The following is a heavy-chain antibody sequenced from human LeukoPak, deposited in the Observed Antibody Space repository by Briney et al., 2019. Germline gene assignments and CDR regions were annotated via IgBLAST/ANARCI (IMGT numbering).Heavy chain of an antibody. CDR2: FRSKTAGVTP. V-gene: IGHV3-15*01. J-gene: IGHJ4*02. CDR3: ARDAAYYDYVWGSYRPGIFDY. Sequence: GGPLRLSCGASGFSFTDAWITCVRQAPGKGLEWLGRFRSKTAGVTPDFTAPPNDRFSIPRHDLKDTAYLQIDSLKTEDTAVYYCARDAAYYDYVWGSYRPGIFDYWGQGNLATVSS. CDR1: GFSFTDAW. D-gene: IGHD3-16*02.